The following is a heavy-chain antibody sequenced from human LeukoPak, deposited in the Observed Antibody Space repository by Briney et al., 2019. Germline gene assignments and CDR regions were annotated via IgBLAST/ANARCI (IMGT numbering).Heavy chain of an antibody. V-gene: IGHV3-21*01. Sequence: PGGSLRLSCAASGFTFSSYSMNWVRQAPGKGLEWVSSISSSSSYIYYADSVKGRFTISRDNAKNSLYLQMNSLRAEDTAVYYCARDQGDYYDSSGQDYWGQGTLVTVSS. D-gene: IGHD3-22*01. CDR2: ISSSSSYI. CDR1: GFTFSSYS. J-gene: IGHJ4*02. CDR3: ARDQGDYYDSSGQDY.